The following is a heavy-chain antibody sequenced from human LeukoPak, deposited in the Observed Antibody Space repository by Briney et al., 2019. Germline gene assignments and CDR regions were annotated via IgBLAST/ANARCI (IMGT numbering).Heavy chain of an antibody. D-gene: IGHD5-18*01. Sequence: GGSLRLSCAASGFTFSSYEMNRVRQAPGKGLEWVSYISSSGSTIYYADSVKGRFTISRDNAKNSLYLQMNSLRAEDTAVYYCARDGYLSPYYYYYYMDVWGKGTTVTVSS. CDR3: ARDGYLSPYYYYYYMDV. V-gene: IGHV3-48*03. CDR1: GFTFSSYE. J-gene: IGHJ6*03. CDR2: ISSSGSTI.